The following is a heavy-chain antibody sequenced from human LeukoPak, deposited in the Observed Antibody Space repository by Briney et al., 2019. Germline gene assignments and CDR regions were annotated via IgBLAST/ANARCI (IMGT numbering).Heavy chain of an antibody. V-gene: IGHV7-4-1*02. Sequence: ASVKVSCKSSVYTFTSYPMHWVRQAPGQGLEWMGWINTDTGNPTYAQGFTGRFVFSLDTSVSTAYLQITSLKAEDTAVYYCARAGLTGSKVAFDVWGQGTMVTVSS. CDR1: VYTFTSYP. CDR3: ARAGLTGSKVAFDV. CDR2: INTDTGNP. D-gene: IGHD1-20*01. J-gene: IGHJ3*01.